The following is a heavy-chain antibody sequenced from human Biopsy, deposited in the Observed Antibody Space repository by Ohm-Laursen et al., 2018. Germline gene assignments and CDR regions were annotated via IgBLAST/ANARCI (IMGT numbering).Heavy chain of an antibody. J-gene: IGHJ4*02. D-gene: IGHD4-11*01. CDR1: GFTLNKHG. V-gene: IGHV3-33*01. Sequence: SRRLSCAASGFTLNKHGMHWVRQAPGKGLEWLAVIWYDGSNKYYGDSVQGRFTISRDNSKNTVYLQMNSLRAEDTAIYYCARDSTINTVTTADYWGQGTLVTVSS. CDR3: ARDSTINTVTTADY. CDR2: IWYDGSNK.